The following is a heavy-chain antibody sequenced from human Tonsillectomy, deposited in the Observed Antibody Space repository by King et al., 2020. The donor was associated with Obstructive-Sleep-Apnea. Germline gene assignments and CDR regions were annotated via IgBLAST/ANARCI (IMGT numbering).Heavy chain of an antibody. CDR1: GGTFSSYA. J-gene: IGHJ4*02. D-gene: IGHD2-15*01. CDR3: ALFRLGGCSGGSCYSDY. V-gene: IGHV1-69*09. CDR2: IIPILGIA. Sequence: QLVQSGAEVKKPGSSVKVSCKASGGTFSSYAISWGRQAPGQGLEWMGGIIPILGIANYAQKFQGRVTITADKSTSTAYMELSSLSSEDTAVYYCALFRLGGCSGGSCYSDYWGQGTLVTVSS.